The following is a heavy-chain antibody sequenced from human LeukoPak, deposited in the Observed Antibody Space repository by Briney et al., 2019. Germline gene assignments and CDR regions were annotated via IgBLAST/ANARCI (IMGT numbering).Heavy chain of an antibody. CDR1: GFTFSSYA. J-gene: IGHJ6*04. CDR3: ARDYDRVV. D-gene: IGHD3-3*01. V-gene: IGHV3-30-3*01. Sequence: GGSLRLSCAASGFTFSSYAMHWVRQAPGKGLEWVAVISYDGSNKYYADSVKGRFTISRDNSKNTLYLQMNSLRADDTAVYYCARDYDRVVWGKGTTVTVSS. CDR2: ISYDGSNK.